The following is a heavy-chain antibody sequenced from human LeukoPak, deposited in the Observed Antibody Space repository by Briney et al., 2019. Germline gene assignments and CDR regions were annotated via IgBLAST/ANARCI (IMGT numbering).Heavy chain of an antibody. CDR3: TRDTPGIAASVSGG. J-gene: IGHJ4*02. Sequence: GGSLRLSCTASGFSVSHNYMNWVRQAPGKGLEWVALIYSGGNTHYADSVKGRFTISRDNSKNTLYLQMSSLRVEDTAVYYCTRDTPGIAASVSGGGGQGTLVTVSS. D-gene: IGHD6-13*01. V-gene: IGHV3-53*01. CDR2: IYSGGNT. CDR1: GFSVSHNY.